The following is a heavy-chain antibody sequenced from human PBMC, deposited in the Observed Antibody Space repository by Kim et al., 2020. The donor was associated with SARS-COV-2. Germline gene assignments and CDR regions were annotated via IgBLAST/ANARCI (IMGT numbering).Heavy chain of an antibody. D-gene: IGHD2-15*01. V-gene: IGHV3-48*03. CDR2: ISSSGTSI. Sequence: GGSLRLSCAASGFAFNFYEMNWVRQAPGRGPEWVAYISSSGTSIDYADSVKGRFTISRDNAKNYLYLQMNSLTAEDTAVYYCTMDNSVVADFDFWGQGAL. J-gene: IGHJ4*02. CDR1: GFAFNFYE. CDR3: TMDNSVVADFDF.